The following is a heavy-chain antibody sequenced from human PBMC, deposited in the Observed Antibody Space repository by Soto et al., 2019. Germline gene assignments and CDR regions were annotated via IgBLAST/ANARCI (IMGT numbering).Heavy chain of an antibody. CDR2: IYYSGST. Sequence: SETLSLTCTVSGGSISSGDYYWSWIRQPPGKGLEWIGYIYYSGSTYYNPSLKSRVTISVDTSKNQFSLKLSSVTAADTAVYYCAREADYGDLYYFDYWGQGTLVTVSS. D-gene: IGHD4-17*01. V-gene: IGHV4-30-4*01. CDR3: AREADYGDLYYFDY. J-gene: IGHJ4*02. CDR1: GGSISSGDYY.